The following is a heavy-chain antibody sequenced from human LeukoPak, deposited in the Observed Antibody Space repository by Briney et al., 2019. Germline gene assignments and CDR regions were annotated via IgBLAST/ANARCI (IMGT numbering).Heavy chain of an antibody. CDR3: ARDHRTTVVTPLFDY. Sequence: PGGSLRLSCVASGFTFSSYSMNWVRQAPGKGLEWVSSICSSSSNIYYADSVEGRFTISRDNAKNSLYLQMNSLRAEDTAVYYCARDHRTTVVTPLFDYWGQGTLVTV. J-gene: IGHJ4*02. V-gene: IGHV3-21*01. D-gene: IGHD4-23*01. CDR1: GFTFSSYS. CDR2: ICSSSSNI.